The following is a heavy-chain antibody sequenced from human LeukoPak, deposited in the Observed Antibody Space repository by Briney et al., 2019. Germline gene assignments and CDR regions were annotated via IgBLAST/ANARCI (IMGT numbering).Heavy chain of an antibody. CDR1: GYTFTGYY. J-gene: IGHJ4*02. D-gene: IGHD2-21*02. CDR3: ASSALDCGGDCYSFDY. V-gene: IGHV1-2*04. Sequence: GASVKVSCKASGYTFTGYYMHWVRQAPGQGLEWMGWINPNSGGTNYAQKFQGWVTMTRDTSISTAYMELSRLRSDDTAVYYCASSALDCGGDCYSFDYWGQGTLVTVSS. CDR2: INPNSGGT.